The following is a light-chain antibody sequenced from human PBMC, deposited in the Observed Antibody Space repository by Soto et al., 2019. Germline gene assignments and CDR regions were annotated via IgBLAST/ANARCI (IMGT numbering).Light chain of an antibody. J-gene: IGLJ2*01. Sequence: QLVLTQPPSASVTPGQRVTISCSGSSSSIGSNSVNWYQQLPGTAPKLLIYNNNQRPSGVPDRFSGSKSGTSASLAISGLQSEDEADYFCSAWDDSLMGVLFGGGTKVTVL. CDR1: SSSIGSNS. CDR2: NNN. V-gene: IGLV1-44*01. CDR3: SAWDDSLMGVL.